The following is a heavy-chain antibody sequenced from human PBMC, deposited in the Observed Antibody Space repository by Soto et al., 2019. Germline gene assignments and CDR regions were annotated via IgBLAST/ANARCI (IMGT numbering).Heavy chain of an antibody. V-gene: IGHV3-48*03. D-gene: IGHD4-17*01. CDR3: AREAAYGVWFDGGYFDL. CDR1: GFTFGSFH. CDR2: ISGCGDTI. J-gene: IGHJ4*02. Sequence: PGGSLRLSCEASGFTFGSFHMNWGRQSPGRGLEWISHISGCGDTIYYADSVKGRFTISRDNAKDSLSLHMNSLRAEDTGVYCCAREAAYGVWFDGGYFDLWGQGTKVTVSS.